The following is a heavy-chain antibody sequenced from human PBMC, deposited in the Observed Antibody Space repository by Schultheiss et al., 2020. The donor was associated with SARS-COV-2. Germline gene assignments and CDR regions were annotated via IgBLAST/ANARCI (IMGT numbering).Heavy chain of an antibody. CDR1: GYTFTGYY. CDR3: ARGGEPGPFDY. D-gene: IGHD1-14*01. V-gene: IGHV1-24*01. Sequence: ASVKVSCKASGYTFTGYYMHWVRQAPGKGLEWMGGFDPEDGETIYAQKFQGRVTMTTDTSTSTAYMELRSLRSDDTAVYYCARGGEPGPFDYWGQGTLVTVSS. J-gene: IGHJ4*02. CDR2: FDPEDGET.